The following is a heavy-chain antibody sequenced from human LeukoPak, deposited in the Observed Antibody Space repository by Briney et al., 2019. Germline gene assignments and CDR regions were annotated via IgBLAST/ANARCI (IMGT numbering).Heavy chain of an antibody. CDR2: MNPNSGNT. V-gene: IGHV1-8*01. CDR3: ARAHFWSGYDRNDY. CDR1: GYTFTNYD. Sequence: ASVKVSCKASGYTFTNYDINWVRQATGQGLEWMGWMNPNSGNTGYAQKFQGRVTMTRNTSISTAYMELSSLRSEDTAVYYCARAHFWSGYDRNDYWGQGTLVTVSS. D-gene: IGHD3-3*01. J-gene: IGHJ4*02.